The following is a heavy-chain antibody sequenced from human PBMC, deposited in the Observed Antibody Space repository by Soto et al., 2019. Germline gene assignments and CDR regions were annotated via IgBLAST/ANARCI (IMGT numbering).Heavy chain of an antibody. D-gene: IGHD4-4*01. V-gene: IGHV3-30-3*01. Sequence: QVQLVESGGGVVQPGRSLRLSCAASGFTFSNYAMHWVRQAPDKGLEWVAIISYDESNKYYADSVKGRFTISRDISKNTLYLQINSLRAEDTAVYYCARPTRGGNYPSFFDYWGQGTLVTVSS. CDR1: GFTFSNYA. CDR3: ARPTRGGNYPSFFDY. CDR2: ISYDESNK. J-gene: IGHJ4*02.